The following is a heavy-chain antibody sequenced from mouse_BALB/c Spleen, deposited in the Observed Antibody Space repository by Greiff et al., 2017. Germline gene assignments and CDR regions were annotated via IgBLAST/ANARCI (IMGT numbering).Heavy chain of an antibody. V-gene: IGHV14-4*02. J-gene: IGHJ3*01. CDR2: IDPENGDT. CDR3: SGDYYGGTWFAY. CDR1: GFNIKDYY. D-gene: IGHD1-1*01. Sequence: VQLQQSGAELVRSGASVKLSCTASGFNIKDYYMHWVKQRPEQGLEWIGWIDPENGDTEYAPKFQGKATMTADTSSNTAYLQLSSLTSEDTAVYDCSGDYYGGTWFAYWGQGTLVTVSA.